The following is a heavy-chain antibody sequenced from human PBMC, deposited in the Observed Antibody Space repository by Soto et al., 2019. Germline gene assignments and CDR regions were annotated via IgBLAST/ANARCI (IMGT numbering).Heavy chain of an antibody. CDR2: IYYSGST. CDR3: ARGKNDYGENWFDP. CDR1: GGSISSGGYY. J-gene: IGHJ5*02. V-gene: IGHV4-31*03. D-gene: IGHD4-17*01. Sequence: NPSETLSLTCTVSGGSISSGGYYWSWIRQHPGKGLEWIGYIYYSGSTYYNPSLKSRVTISVDTSKNQFSLKLSSVTAADTAVYYCARGKNDYGENWFDPWGQGTLVTVSS.